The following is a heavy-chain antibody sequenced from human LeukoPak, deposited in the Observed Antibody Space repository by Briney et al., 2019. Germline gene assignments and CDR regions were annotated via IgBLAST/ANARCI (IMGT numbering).Heavy chain of an antibody. CDR3: ARQRGPNYDFWSGPNAFDI. CDR2: ISSSSSYK. CDR1: GFTFSSYA. Sequence: GGSLRLSCAASGFTFSSYAMNWVRQAPGKGLEWVSSISSSSSYKYYAVSVKGRCTISRDNAKNSLYLQMNSLRAEDTAVYYCARQRGPNYDFWSGPNAFDIWGQGTMVTVSS. V-gene: IGHV3-21*01. D-gene: IGHD3-3*01. J-gene: IGHJ3*02.